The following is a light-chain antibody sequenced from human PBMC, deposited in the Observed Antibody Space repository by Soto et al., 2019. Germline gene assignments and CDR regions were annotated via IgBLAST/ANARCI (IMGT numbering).Light chain of an antibody. Sequence: EIVLTQSPGTRSLSPGERATLSCRASQSVSSSYLAWYQQRLGQAPRLLIYGASSRATGIPDRFSGSGSGTDFTLTISRLEPEDFAVYYCQQYGSSYTFGQGTKLEIK. J-gene: IGKJ2*01. CDR2: GAS. V-gene: IGKV3-20*01. CDR3: QQYGSSYT. CDR1: QSVSSSY.